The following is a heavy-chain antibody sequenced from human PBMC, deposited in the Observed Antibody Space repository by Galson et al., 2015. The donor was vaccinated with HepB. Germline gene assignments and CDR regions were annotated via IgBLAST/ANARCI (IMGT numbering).Heavy chain of an antibody. D-gene: IGHD1-26*01. Sequence: SLRLSCAASGFTFDDYAMHWARQAPGKGLEWVSSISWNSDNIGYADSVNGRFTISRDNAKNSLYLQMNSLRAEDTAVYYCARQVGIGSGSTDYWGQGTLVSVSS. J-gene: IGHJ4*02. CDR3: ARQVGIGSGSTDY. V-gene: IGHV3-9*01. CDR2: ISWNSDNI. CDR1: GFTFDDYA.